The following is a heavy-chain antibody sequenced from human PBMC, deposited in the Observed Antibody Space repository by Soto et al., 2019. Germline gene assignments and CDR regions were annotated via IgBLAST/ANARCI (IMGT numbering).Heavy chain of an antibody. CDR1: GYTFTSYD. J-gene: IGHJ6*03. Sequence: ASVKVSCKASGYTFTSYDINWVRQATGQGLEWMGWMNPNSGNTGYAQKFQGGVTMTRNTSISTAYMELSSLRSEDTAVYYCARGNSGYDAHYYYYYMDVWGKGTTVTVSS. D-gene: IGHD5-12*01. CDR3: ARGNSGYDAHYYYYYMDV. CDR2: MNPNSGNT. V-gene: IGHV1-8*01.